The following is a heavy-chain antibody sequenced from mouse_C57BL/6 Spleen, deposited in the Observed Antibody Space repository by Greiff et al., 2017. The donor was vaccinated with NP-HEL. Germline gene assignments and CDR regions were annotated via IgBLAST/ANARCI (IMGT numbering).Heavy chain of an antibody. D-gene: IGHD1-1*01. Sequence: QVQLQQSGAELVRPGASVKLSCKASGYTFTDYYINWVKQRPGQGLEWIARIYPGSGNTYYNEKFKGKATLTAEKSSSTAYMQLSSLTSEDSAVYFCARRFITTVVATDAMDYWGQGTSVTVSS. V-gene: IGHV1-76*01. CDR3: ARRFITTVVATDAMDY. CDR1: GYTFTDYY. CDR2: IYPGSGNT. J-gene: IGHJ4*01.